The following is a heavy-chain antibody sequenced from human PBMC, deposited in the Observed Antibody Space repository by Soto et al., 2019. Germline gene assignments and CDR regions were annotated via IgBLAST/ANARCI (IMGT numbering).Heavy chain of an antibody. Sequence: SETLSLTCTVSGGSISSGDYYWSWIRQPPGKGLEWIGYIYYSGSTYYNPSLKSRVTISVETSKNQFSLKLSSVTAADTAVYYCAREPTYSDFWSGSYGMDVWGQGTTVAASS. CDR1: GGSISSGDYY. CDR2: IYYSGST. D-gene: IGHD3-3*01. J-gene: IGHJ6*02. CDR3: AREPTYSDFWSGSYGMDV. V-gene: IGHV4-30-4*01.